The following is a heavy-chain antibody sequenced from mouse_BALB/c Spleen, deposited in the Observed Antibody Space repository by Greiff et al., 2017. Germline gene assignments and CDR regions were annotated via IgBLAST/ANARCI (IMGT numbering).Heavy chain of an antibody. J-gene: IGHJ4*01. Sequence: EVQRVESGGGLVKPGGSLKLSCAASGFTFSSYAMSWVRQTPEKRLEWVASISSGGSTYYPDSVKGRFTISRDNARNILYLQMSSLRSEDTAMYYCARGRDYAMDYWGQGTSVTVSS. CDR2: ISSGGST. CDR3: ARGRDYAMDY. CDR1: GFTFSSYA. V-gene: IGHV5-6-5*01.